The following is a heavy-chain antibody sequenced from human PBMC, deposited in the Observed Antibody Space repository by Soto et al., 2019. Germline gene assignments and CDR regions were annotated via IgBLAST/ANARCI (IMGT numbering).Heavy chain of an antibody. CDR1: GFTFSNYY. V-gene: IGHV3-7*01. D-gene: IGHD4-17*01. CDR2: IKQDGREK. J-gene: IGHJ5*02. CDR3: ARDLDYGRAVDP. Sequence: EVQLVEAGGDLVQPGGSLRLSCAASGFTFSNYYMSWVRQAPGRGLEWVANIKQDGREKYYVDSVKGRFTISRDNAKDSLYLQMNSLRAEDTAVYYCARDLDYGRAVDPWGQGTLVTVSS.